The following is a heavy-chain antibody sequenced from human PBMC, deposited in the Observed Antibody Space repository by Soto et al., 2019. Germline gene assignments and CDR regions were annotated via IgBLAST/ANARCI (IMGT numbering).Heavy chain of an antibody. J-gene: IGHJ4*02. Sequence: EVQLVESGGGLVKPGGSLRLYCAASGFTFSNAWMNWVRQAPGKGLEWVGRIKSKTDGGTTDYAAPVKGRFTISRDDSKNTLYLQMNSLKTEDTAVYYCTTDTGGWELWLRLYSGQGTLVTVSS. CDR2: IKSKTDGGTT. CDR1: GFTFSNAW. V-gene: IGHV3-15*07. D-gene: IGHD5-12*01. CDR3: TTDTGGWELWLRLY.